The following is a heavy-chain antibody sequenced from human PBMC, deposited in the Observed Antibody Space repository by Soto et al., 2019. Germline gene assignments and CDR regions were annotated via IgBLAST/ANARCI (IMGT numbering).Heavy chain of an antibody. D-gene: IGHD3-10*02. J-gene: IGHJ5*02. CDR2: IYYSGST. CDR1: GGSVSSGSYY. Sequence: PSETLSLTCTVSGGSVSSGSYYWSWIRQPPGKGLEWIGYIYYSGSTNYNPSLKSRVTISVDTSKNQFSLKLSSVTSEDTAIYYCGRDQSGIGYYVDWFDPWGQGTLVTVSS. V-gene: IGHV4-61*01. CDR3: GRDQSGIGYYVDWFDP.